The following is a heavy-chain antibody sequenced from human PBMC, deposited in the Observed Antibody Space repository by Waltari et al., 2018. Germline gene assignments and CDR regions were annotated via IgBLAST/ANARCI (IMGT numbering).Heavy chain of an antibody. D-gene: IGHD2-2*01. CDR3: ARGAIGYCSSTSCPGGYYYYYYYMDV. CDR2: IIPIFGTA. J-gene: IGHJ6*03. Sequence: QVQLVQSGAEVKKPGSSVKVSCKASGGTFSSYAISWVRQAPGQGLEWMGGIIPIFGTANYAQKFQGRVTITADESTSTAYMELSSLRSEDMAVYYCARGAIGYCSSTSCPGGYYYYYYYMDVWGKGTTVTISS. CDR1: GGTFSSYA. V-gene: IGHV1-69*12.